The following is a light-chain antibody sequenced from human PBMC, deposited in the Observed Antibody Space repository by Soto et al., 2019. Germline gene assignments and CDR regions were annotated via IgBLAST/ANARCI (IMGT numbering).Light chain of an antibody. CDR2: EVS. CDR3: SSYAGSNNLV. CDR1: SSDVGGYDY. Sequence: QSALTQPASVSGSPGQSITISCTGTSSDVGGYDYVSWYQLHPGKAPKLMVYEVSRRPFGVPDRFSGSKSGNTASLTVSGLQAEDEADYYCSSYAGSNNLVFGGGTKLTVL. V-gene: IGLV2-8*01. J-gene: IGLJ3*02.